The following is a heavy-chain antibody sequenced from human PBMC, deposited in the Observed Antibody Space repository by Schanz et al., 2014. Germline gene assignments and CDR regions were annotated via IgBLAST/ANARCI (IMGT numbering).Heavy chain of an antibody. Sequence: QLQLQESGPGLVKPLETLSLTCTVSGGSISTSNHYWGWIRQPPGKGLEWIGSIYYSGNTYYNPSLGSRSPISVDTSKNQFSLKLSSVPAADTAVYYCARQNLGYCSSTDCKNWFDPWGQGTLVTVSS. CDR2: IYYSGNT. CDR1: GGSISTSNHY. D-gene: IGHD2-2*01. J-gene: IGHJ5*02. CDR3: ARQNLGYCSSTDCKNWFDP. V-gene: IGHV4-39*01.